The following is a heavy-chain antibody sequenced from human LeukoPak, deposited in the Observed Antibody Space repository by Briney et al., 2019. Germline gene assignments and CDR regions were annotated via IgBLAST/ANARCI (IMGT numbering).Heavy chain of an antibody. CDR3: ARSEEYYDILTGYYFWFDP. J-gene: IGHJ5*02. V-gene: IGHV4-30-4*07. Sequence: PSETLSLTCAVSGGSISSGGYSWSWIRQPPGKGLEWIGYIYYSGSTYYNPSLKSRVTISVDTSKNQFSLKLSSVTAADTAVYYCARSEEYYDILTGYYFWFDPWGQGTLVTVSS. D-gene: IGHD3-9*01. CDR1: GGSISSGGYS. CDR2: IYYSGST.